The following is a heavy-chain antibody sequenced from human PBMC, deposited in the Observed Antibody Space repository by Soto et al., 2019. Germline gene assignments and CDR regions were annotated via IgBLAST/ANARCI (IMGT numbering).Heavy chain of an antibody. Sequence: EVQLLESGGGLVQPGGSLRLSCAASGFTFSSYALSWVRQAPGKGLEWVSAISGSGGSTYYADSVKGRFTISSDSSKNTPEPQMNSLRAERTAGYYCAKERMSSTPAPFDYWGEGTRVHVS. D-gene: IGHD6-13*01. V-gene: IGHV3-23*01. CDR3: AKERMSSTPAPFDY. J-gene: IGHJ4*02. CDR2: ISGSGGST. CDR1: GFTFSSYA.